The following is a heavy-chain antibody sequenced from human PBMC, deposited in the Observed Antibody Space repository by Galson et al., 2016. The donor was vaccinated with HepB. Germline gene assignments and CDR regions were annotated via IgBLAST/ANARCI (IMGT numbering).Heavy chain of an antibody. CDR3: TISDYGDY. CDR1: GITLSGYW. V-gene: IGHV3-74*01. Sequence: SLSLSCAASGITLSGYWMHWVRQVPGKGLVWVSRIRGDGAITYYADSVEGRFTISRDNAKNTLYLQMNNLGAEDTAVYYCTISDYGDYWGQGTLVTVSS. CDR2: IRGDGAIT. J-gene: IGHJ4*02.